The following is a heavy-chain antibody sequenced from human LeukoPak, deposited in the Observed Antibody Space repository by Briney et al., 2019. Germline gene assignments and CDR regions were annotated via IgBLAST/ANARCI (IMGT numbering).Heavy chain of an antibody. J-gene: IGHJ4*02. D-gene: IGHD3-3*01. CDR2: IRYDGSNK. CDR3: ARRMYDYWSARYPLAFNF. CDR1: GFTFSSYG. Sequence: GGSLRLSCAASGFTFSSYGMHWVRQAPGKGLEWVAFIRYDGSNKYYADSVKGRFVISRDNSKNTVFLQMNSLRADDTAVYYCARRMYDYWSARYPLAFNFWGQGTPVTVSS. V-gene: IGHV3-30*02.